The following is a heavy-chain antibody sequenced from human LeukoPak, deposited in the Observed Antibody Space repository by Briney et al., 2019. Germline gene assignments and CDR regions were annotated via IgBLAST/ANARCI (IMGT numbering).Heavy chain of an antibody. CDR1: GFTFSSYS. CDR3: ARDSSSWYSHNWFDP. V-gene: IGHV3-48*04. Sequence: GGSLRLSCAASGFTFSSYSMNWVRQAPGKGLEWVSYISSSSSTIYYADSVKGRFTISRDNAKNSLYLQMNSLRAEDTAVYYCARDSSSWYSHNWFDPWGQGTLVTVSS. D-gene: IGHD6-13*01. J-gene: IGHJ5*02. CDR2: ISSSSSTI.